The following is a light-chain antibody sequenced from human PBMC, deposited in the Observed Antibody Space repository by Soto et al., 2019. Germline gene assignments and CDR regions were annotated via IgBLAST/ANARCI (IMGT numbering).Light chain of an antibody. V-gene: IGKV3-20*01. CDR2: GAS. CDR3: QQYGGSPLYT. J-gene: IGKJ2*01. CDR1: QSVSSSY. Sequence: IVLTQSPGTLSLSPGERATLSCRASQSVSSSYLAWYQQKSGQAPRLLIYGASSRATGIPDRFSGSGSGTAFTLIISRLEPEDFAVYYCQQYGGSPLYTFGQGTKLELK.